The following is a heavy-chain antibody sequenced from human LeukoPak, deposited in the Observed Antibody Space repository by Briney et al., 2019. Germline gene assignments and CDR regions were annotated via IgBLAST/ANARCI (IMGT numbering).Heavy chain of an antibody. V-gene: IGHV4-38-2*02. D-gene: IGHD3-9*01. Sequence: PSETLSLTCSVSGDAITSGHYWAWIRQPPGKGLEWIGSIFYSGVAYISSSLSSRVTMSVTTSTNQFSLNVTSVTAADTAVYLCARVNYAGLTAYYAYDFWGQGMLVTVSS. CDR1: GDAITSGHY. J-gene: IGHJ4*01. CDR3: ARVNYAGLTAYYAYDF. CDR2: IFYSGVA.